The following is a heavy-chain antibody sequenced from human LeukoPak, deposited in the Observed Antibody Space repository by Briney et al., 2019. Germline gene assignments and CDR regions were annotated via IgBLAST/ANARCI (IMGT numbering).Heavy chain of an antibody. V-gene: IGHV3-21*01. CDR1: GFTFSSYS. D-gene: IGHD3-16*02. Sequence: GGSLRLXCAASGFTFSSYSMNWVRQAPGKGLEWVSSISSSSSYIYYADSVKGRFTISRDNAKNSLYLQMNSLRAEDTAVYYCARDPWLPWGSYRPFDYWGEGTLVTVSS. J-gene: IGHJ4*02. CDR2: ISSSSSYI. CDR3: ARDPWLPWGSYRPFDY.